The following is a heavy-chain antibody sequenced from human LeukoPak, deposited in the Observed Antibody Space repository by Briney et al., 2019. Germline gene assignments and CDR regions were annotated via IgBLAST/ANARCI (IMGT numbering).Heavy chain of an antibody. CDR3: ARGGRILSDY. Sequence: PGGSLRLSCAASGFTFDDYAMHWVRQAPGKGLEWVSGISWNSGSIGYADSVKGRFTISRDNAKNSLYLQMNSLRAEDTAVYYCARGGRILSDYWGQGTLVTVSS. V-gene: IGHV3-9*01. J-gene: IGHJ4*02. CDR1: GFTFDDYA. CDR2: ISWNSGSI. D-gene: IGHD2/OR15-2a*01.